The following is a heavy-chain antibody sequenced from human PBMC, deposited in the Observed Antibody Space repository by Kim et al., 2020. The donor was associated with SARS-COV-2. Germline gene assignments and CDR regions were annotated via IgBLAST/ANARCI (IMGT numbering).Heavy chain of an antibody. D-gene: IGHD3-10*01. Sequence: ASVKVSCKASGYTFSNYYLHWVRQAPGQGLEWMGIINPSGGSTNYAQKFQGRVTMTRDRSTSADYMDMSSLHSEDTAVYYCARVTPGSGGAKFTPHRFDP. CDR2: INPSGGST. CDR3: ARVTPGSGGAKFTPHRFDP. V-gene: IGHV1-46*03. CDR1: GYTFSNYY. J-gene: IGHJ5*02.